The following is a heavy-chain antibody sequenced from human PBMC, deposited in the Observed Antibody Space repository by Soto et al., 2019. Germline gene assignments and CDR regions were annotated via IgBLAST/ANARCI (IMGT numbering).Heavy chain of an antibody. D-gene: IGHD6-19*01. V-gene: IGHV1-8*01. CDR2: ISPNRGTT. CDR1: GYSFNSYE. Sequence: EASVKVSCKAAGYSFNSYEISWVRQATGQGLEWMAWISPNRGTTGYAQRFQGRLSVTFNTSLTTVYMELSGLRSDDTAVYYCTRDSGSPTNKFEHWGQGTLVNVSP. J-gene: IGHJ4*02. CDR3: TRDSGSPTNKFEH.